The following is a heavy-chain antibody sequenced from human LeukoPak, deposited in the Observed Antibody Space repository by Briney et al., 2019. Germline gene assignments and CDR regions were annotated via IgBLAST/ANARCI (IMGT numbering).Heavy chain of an antibody. CDR2: INSNSGGT. V-gene: IGHV1-2*02. Sequence: GASVKVSCKASGYTFTGYYMHWVRQAPGQGLEWMGWINSNSGGTNYAQKFQGGVTMTTDTSTSTAYMELRSLRSDDTAVYYCARDLGPYCGGDCSFYWGQGTLVTVSS. CDR3: ARDLGPYCGGDCSFY. D-gene: IGHD2-21*02. J-gene: IGHJ4*02. CDR1: GYTFTGYY.